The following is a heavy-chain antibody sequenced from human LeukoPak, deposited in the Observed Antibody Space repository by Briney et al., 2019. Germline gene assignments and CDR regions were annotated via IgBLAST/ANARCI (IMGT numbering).Heavy chain of an antibody. J-gene: IGHJ4*02. CDR2: IYYSGST. CDR3: ARSPTKRVTEDY. CDR1: GGSISSSSYY. V-gene: IGHV4-39*07. Sequence: PSETLSLTCTVSGGSISSSSYYWGWIRQPPGKGLEWIGSIYYSGSTYYNPSLKSRVTISVDKSKNQFSLKLTSVTAADTAVYYCARSPTKRVTEDYWGRGTLVTVSS. D-gene: IGHD5-18*01.